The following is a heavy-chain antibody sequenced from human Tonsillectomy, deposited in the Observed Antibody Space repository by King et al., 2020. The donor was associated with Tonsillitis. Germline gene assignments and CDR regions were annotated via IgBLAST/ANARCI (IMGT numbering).Heavy chain of an antibody. CDR3: AREYSSSWSGWLDP. V-gene: IGHV1-69*09. J-gene: IGHJ5*02. D-gene: IGHD6-13*01. CDR1: GGTFSSYG. CDR2: IIPFLVTA. Sequence: QLVQSGAEVKKPGSSGKVSCKASGGTFSSYGISWVRQAPGQGLEWMGRIIPFLVTANYAQKFQGILTSTADKSTSTAYMDLSRLRSEDTAVYFCAREYSSSWSGWLDPWGQGTVVTVSS.